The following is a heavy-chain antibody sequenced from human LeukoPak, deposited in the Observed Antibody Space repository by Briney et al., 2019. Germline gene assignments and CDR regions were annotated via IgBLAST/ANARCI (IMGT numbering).Heavy chain of an antibody. J-gene: IGHJ6*02. D-gene: IGHD3-10*01. Sequence: GGSLRLSCAASGFTFSDYYMSWIRQAPGKGLEWVSVISSSGSTIYYADSVKGRFTISRDNAKKSLYLQMNSLRAEDTAAYYCARGRGYGSGSYYGMDVWGQGTTVTVSS. CDR3: ARGRGYGSGSYYGMDV. CDR1: GFTFSDYY. V-gene: IGHV3-11*01. CDR2: ISSSGSTI.